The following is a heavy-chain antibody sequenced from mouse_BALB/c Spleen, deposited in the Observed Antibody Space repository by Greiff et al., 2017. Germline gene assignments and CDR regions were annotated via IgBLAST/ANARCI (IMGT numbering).Heavy chain of an antibody. CDR1: GYAFTNYL. Sequence: VQLQQSGAELVRPGTSVKVSCKASGYAFTNYLIEWVKQRPGQGLEWIGVINPGSGGTNYNEKFKGKATLTADKSSSTAYMQLSSLTSDDSAVYFCARHYYGSSYYFDDWGQGTTLTVSS. CDR2: INPGSGGT. CDR3: ARHYYGSSYYFDD. V-gene: IGHV1-54*01. J-gene: IGHJ2*01. D-gene: IGHD1-1*01.